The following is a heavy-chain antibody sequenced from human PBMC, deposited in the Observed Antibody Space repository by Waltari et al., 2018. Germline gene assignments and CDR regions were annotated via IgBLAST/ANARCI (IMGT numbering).Heavy chain of an antibody. CDR2: IKDDGSEK. Sequence: EVHLVESGGGLVQPGGSLRLSCAASGFTFSTSWMTWVRQEPGKGLEWLANIKDDGSEKNYVDSVKGRFTISRDNAKNSLYLQMNSLRAEDTAVYYCARDPHYSNFDYWGQGTLVTVSS. V-gene: IGHV3-7*01. D-gene: IGHD4-4*01. CDR3: ARDPHYSNFDY. J-gene: IGHJ4*02. CDR1: GFTFSTSW.